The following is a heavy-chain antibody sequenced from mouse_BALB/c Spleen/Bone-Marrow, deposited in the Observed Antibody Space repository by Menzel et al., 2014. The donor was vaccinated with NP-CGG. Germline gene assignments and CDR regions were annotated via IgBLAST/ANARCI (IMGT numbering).Heavy chain of an antibody. Sequence: VQLQQSGAELVKPGASVKLSCKASGYTFTSYYMYRVKQRPGQGLEWIGEINPSNGGTNFNEKFKSKATLTVDKSSSTAYMQLSSLTSEDSAVYYCTRGRRDAMDYWGQGTSVTVSS. J-gene: IGHJ4*01. CDR2: INPSNGGT. V-gene: IGHV1S16*01. CDR1: GYTFTSYY. CDR3: TRGRRDAMDY.